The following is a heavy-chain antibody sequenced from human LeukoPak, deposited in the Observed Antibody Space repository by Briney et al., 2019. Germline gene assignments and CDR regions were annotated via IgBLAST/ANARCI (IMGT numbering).Heavy chain of an antibody. V-gene: IGHV1-69*05. Sequence: ASVKVSXKASGGTFSSYAISWVRQAPGQGLEWMGRIIPIFGTANYAQKFQGRVTITTDESTSTAYMELSSLRSEDTAVYYCARDFQPYYYDSSGQSNDAFDIWGQGTMVTVSS. CDR1: GGTFSSYA. CDR2: IIPIFGTA. CDR3: ARDFQPYYYDSSGQSNDAFDI. D-gene: IGHD3-22*01. J-gene: IGHJ3*02.